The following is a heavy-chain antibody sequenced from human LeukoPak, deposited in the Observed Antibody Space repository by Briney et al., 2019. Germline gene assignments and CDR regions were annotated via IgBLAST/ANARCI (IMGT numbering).Heavy chain of an antibody. CDR3: AKEPLEYTSGWYFYD. J-gene: IGHJ4*02. CDR2: IAHDGSMK. V-gene: IGHV3-30*18. D-gene: IGHD6-19*01. Sequence: GGSLRLSCAASGFTFSSYGMHWARQAPGKGLEWLGVIAHDGSMKYYADSVKGRLTLSRDNPKNTLYLQINSLRDDDTAVYYCAKEPLEYTSGWYFYDWGQGTLVTVSS. CDR1: GFTFSSYG.